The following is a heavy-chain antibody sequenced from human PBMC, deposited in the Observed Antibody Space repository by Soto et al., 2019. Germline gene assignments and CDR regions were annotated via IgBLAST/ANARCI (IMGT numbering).Heavy chain of an antibody. CDR3: ARDPWPPGYCSGGSCYSSGFDP. V-gene: IGHV3-21*01. CDR2: ISSSSSYI. J-gene: IGHJ5*02. D-gene: IGHD2-15*01. CDR1: GFTFSSYS. Sequence: SLRLSCAASGFTFSSYSMNWVRQAPGKGLEWVSSISSSSSYIYYADSVKGRFTISRDNAKNSLYLQMNSLRAEDTAVYYCARDPWPPGYCSGGSCYSSGFDPWGQGTQVTVS.